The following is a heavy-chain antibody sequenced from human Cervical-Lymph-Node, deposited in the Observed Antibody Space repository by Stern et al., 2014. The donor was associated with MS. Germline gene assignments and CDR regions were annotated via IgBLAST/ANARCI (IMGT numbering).Heavy chain of an antibody. Sequence: QMQLEQSGAEVKKPGASVKVSCKASGYTFTSYAMNWGRQAPGQRIEWTGWINAGNGNTKYSQKFQGRVTITRDTSASTAYMELSSLRSEDTAVYYCARSQSRYGDYVYYFDYWGQGTLVTVSS. V-gene: IGHV1-3*01. CDR1: GYTFTSYA. J-gene: IGHJ4*02. D-gene: IGHD4-17*01. CDR2: INAGNGNT. CDR3: ARSQSRYGDYVYYFDY.